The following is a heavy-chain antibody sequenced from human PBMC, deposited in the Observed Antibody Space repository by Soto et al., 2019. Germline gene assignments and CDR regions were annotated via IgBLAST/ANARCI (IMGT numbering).Heavy chain of an antibody. V-gene: IGHV1-18*01. CDR1: GYTFTSYG. J-gene: IGHJ6*02. CDR3: ARESRLGSSFADYYYYYGMDV. CDR2: ISAYNGNT. D-gene: IGHD6-13*01. Sequence: QVQLVQSGAEVKKPGASVKVSCKASGYTFTSYGISWVRQAPGQGLEWMGWISAYNGNTNYAQKLQGRVTMTTDTSTSTAYMELRRLRSDDTAVYYCARESRLGSSFADYYYYYGMDVWGQGTTVTVSS.